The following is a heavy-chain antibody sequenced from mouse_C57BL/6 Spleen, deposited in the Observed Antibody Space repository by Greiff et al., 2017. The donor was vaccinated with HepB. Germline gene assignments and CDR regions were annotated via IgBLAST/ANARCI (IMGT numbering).Heavy chain of an antibody. V-gene: IGHV1-69*01. CDR3: ARRGYYGSSPAWFAY. Sequence: QVQLQQSGAELVMPGASVKLSCKASGYTFTSYWMHWVKQRPGQGLEWIGEIDPSDSYTNYNQKFKGKSTLTVDKSSSTAYMQLSSLTSKDSAVYYCARRGYYGSSPAWFAYWGQGTLVTVSA. CDR1: GYTFTSYW. D-gene: IGHD1-1*01. J-gene: IGHJ3*01. CDR2: IDPSDSYT.